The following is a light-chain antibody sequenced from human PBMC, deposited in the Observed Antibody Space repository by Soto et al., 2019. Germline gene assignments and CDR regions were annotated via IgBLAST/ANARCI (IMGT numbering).Light chain of an antibody. V-gene: IGKV1-9*01. J-gene: IGKJ1*01. CDR2: AAS. Sequence: IQLTQSPSSLSASVGDRVTITCRASQDIGIYLAWYQQKPGKAPNLLIYAASSLQRGVPSRFSGSGSGTDFTLTIRSLQPEDFATYHCQQLSSYPVTFGHGTKVELK. CDR3: QQLSSYPVT. CDR1: QDIGIY.